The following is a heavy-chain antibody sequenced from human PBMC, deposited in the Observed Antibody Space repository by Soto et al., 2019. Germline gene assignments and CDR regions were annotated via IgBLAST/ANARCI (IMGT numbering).Heavy chain of an antibody. Sequence: LETLRLSWTVAGGTSSGHYLRCILQHTKKRLEWIGYIYYSGSTNYYPSLKSRVTISVDTSKNQFSLKLSSVTAADTAVYFCARVNMKGLADYYYYYGMDVWGKGTTVTVSS. D-gene: IGHD2-15*01. J-gene: IGHJ6*04. CDR2: IYYSGST. CDR1: GGTSSGHY. V-gene: IGHV4-59*11. CDR3: ARVNMKGLADYYYYYGMDV.